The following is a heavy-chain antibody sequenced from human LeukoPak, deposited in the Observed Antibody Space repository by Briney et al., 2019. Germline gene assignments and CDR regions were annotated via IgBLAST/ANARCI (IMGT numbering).Heavy chain of an antibody. D-gene: IGHD6-13*01. CDR2: ITGSGSGT. V-gene: IGHV3-23*01. CDR1: GFTFSNYV. J-gene: IGHJ5*02. CDR3: AKGKAADLLDWFDP. Sequence: GGSLRLSCVASGFTFSNYVMTWVRQAPGKGLEWVATITGSGSGTFYVNSVKGQFTISRDNSKNTVYLQINNLGVEDAALYYCAKGKAADLLDWFDPWGQGTLVTVSS.